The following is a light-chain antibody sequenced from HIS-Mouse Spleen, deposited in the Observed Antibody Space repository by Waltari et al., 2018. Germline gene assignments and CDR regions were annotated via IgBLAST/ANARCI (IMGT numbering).Light chain of an antibody. CDR1: SSDVGGYNY. CDR2: DVS. CDR3: CSYAGSYTFWV. J-gene: IGLJ1*01. Sequence: QSALTQPRSVSGSPGQSVTISCTGTSSDVGGYNYVSWYQQHPGKAPKLMIYDVSKRPSGVPGLFSGSKSGNTASLTISGLQAEDEADYYCCSYAGSYTFWVFGTGTKVTVL. V-gene: IGLV2-11*01.